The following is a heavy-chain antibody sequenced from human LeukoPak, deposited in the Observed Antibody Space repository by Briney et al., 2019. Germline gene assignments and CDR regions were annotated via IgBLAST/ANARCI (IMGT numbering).Heavy chain of an antibody. D-gene: IGHD6-13*01. CDR3: ARDRRYSSSWMDY. CDR2: ISYDGSNK. J-gene: IGHJ4*02. CDR1: GFTFSSYA. V-gene: IGHV3-30*04. Sequence: GRSLRLSCAASGFTFSSYAMHWVRQAPGKGLEWVAVISYDGSNKYYADSVKGRFTISRDNSTNTLYLQMNSLRAEDTAVYFCARDRRYSSSWMDYWGQGTLVTVSS.